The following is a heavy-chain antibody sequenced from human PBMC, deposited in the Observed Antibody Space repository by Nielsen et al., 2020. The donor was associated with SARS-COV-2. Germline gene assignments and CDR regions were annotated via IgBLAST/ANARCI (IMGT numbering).Heavy chain of an antibody. V-gene: IGHV3-53*01. J-gene: IGHJ6*03. CDR3: ARVAGRAMDV. D-gene: IGHD3-10*01. CDR1: GFTVNDNY. Sequence: GGSLRLSCAASGFTVNDNYINWVRQAPGKGLEWVSVMYSGGDTYYADAVNGRFTLSRDSSKNKVFLQMNSLRAEDTAVYYCARVAGRAMDVWGKGTTVTVSS. CDR2: MYSGGDT.